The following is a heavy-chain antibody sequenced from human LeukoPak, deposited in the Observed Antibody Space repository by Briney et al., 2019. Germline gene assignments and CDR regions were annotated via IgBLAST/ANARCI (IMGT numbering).Heavy chain of an antibody. CDR2: ISSSSSTI. V-gene: IGHV3-48*01. CDR3: ARDLGPYYYHSSGYYRSWGMDV. CDR1: GFTFSSYS. Sequence: QPGGSLRLSCAASGFTFSSYSMNWVRQAPGKGLEWVSYISSSSSTIYYADSVKGRFTISRDNAKNSLYLQMNSLRADDTAVYYCARDLGPYYYHSSGYYRSWGMDVWGKGTTVTVSS. D-gene: IGHD3-22*01. J-gene: IGHJ6*03.